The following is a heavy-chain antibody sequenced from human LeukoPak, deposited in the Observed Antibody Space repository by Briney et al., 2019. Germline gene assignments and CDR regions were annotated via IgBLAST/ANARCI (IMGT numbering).Heavy chain of an antibody. V-gene: IGHV1-2*02. CDR1: GYTFTGYY. D-gene: IGHD3-9*01. Sequence: ASVKVSCKASGYTFTGYYMHWVRQAPGQGLEWMGWINLNSGGTNDAQKFQDRGTMTRDTSISTAYMELSRLRSDDTAVYYCARSPDILTGENFDYWGQGPLVTVSS. CDR2: INLNSGGT. CDR3: ARSPDILTGENFDY. J-gene: IGHJ4*02.